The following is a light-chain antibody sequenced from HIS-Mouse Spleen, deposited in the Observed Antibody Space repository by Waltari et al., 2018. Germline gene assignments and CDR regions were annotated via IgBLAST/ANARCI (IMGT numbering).Light chain of an antibody. CDR3: QSADSSGTYVV. CDR1: ALPKPY. V-gene: IGLV3-25*03. Sequence: SYELTQPPSVSVSPGQTARITCSGDALPKPYPYWYQQKPGPAPVLVIYKDSERPSGIPERFSGSSSGTTVTLTISGVQAEDEADYYCQSADSSGTYVVFGGGTKLTVL. CDR2: KDS. J-gene: IGLJ2*01.